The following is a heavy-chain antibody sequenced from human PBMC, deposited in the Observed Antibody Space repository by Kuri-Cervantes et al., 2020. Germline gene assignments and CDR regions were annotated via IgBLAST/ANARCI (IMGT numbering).Heavy chain of an antibody. Sequence: ESLKISCAVSGYSISSGYYWGWIRQPPGKGLEWIGYMYYSGRTNYNPSLKSRVAISVDTSKNQFSLKLSSVTAADTAVYYCARQAGLLWFGGQDYWGQGTLVTVSS. D-gene: IGHD3-10*01. J-gene: IGHJ4*02. CDR2: MYYSGRT. CDR3: ARQAGLLWFGGQDY. CDR1: GYSISSGYY. V-gene: IGHV4-38-2*01.